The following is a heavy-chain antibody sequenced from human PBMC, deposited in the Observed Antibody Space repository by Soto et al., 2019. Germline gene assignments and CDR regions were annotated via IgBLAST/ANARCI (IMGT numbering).Heavy chain of an antibody. CDR3: ARGASLSRIAASYYFDY. CDR2: IWYDGSNK. CDR1: GFTFSSYG. J-gene: IGHJ4*02. Sequence: PGGSLRLSCAASGFTFSSYGMHWVRQAPGKGLEWVAVIWYDGSNKYYADSVKGRFTISRDNSKNTLYLQMNSLRAEDTAVYYCARGASLSRIAASYYFDYWGQGTLVTVSS. D-gene: IGHD6-6*01. V-gene: IGHV3-33*01.